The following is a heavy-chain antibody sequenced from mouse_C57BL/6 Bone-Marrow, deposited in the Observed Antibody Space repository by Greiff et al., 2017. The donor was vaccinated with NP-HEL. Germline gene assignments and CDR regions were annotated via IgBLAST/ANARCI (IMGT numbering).Heavy chain of an antibody. V-gene: IGHV5-4*03. J-gene: IGHJ4*01. Sequence: EVKLMESGGGLVKPGGSLKLSCAASGFTFSSYAMSWVRQTPEKRLEWVATISDGGSYTYYPDNVKGRCTISRDNAKNNLYLQMSHLKSEDTAMYYCSYYYGSKNYYAMDDWGQGTSVTVSS. CDR1: GFTFSSYA. CDR3: SYYYGSKNYYAMDD. D-gene: IGHD1-1*01. CDR2: ISDGGSYT.